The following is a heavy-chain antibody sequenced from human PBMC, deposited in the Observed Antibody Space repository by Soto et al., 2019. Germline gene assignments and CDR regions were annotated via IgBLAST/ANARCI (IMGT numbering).Heavy chain of an antibody. V-gene: IGHV4-31*03. CDR3: ARNAVVVITYVDY. CDR1: GGSISSGGYY. J-gene: IGHJ4*02. Sequence: SETLSLTCTASGGSISSGGYYWSWIRQHPGKGLEWIGYIYYSGSTYYNPSLKSRVTISVDTSKNQFSLKLSSVTAADTAVYYCARNAVVVITYVDYWGQGTLVTVSS. D-gene: IGHD3-22*01. CDR2: IYYSGST.